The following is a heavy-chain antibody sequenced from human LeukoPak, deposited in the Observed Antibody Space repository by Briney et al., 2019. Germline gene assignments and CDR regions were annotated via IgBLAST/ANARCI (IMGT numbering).Heavy chain of an antibody. D-gene: IGHD1-26*01. CDR2: INAGNGNT. V-gene: IGHV1-3*01. Sequence: ASVKVSCKASGYTFTSYAMHWVRQAPGQRLEWMGWINAGNGNTKYSQKFQGRVTITRDTSASTAYMELSSLRSEDTAVYYCARGGSYADYFDYWGQGTLVTVSS. CDR3: ARGGSYADYFDY. CDR1: GYTFTSYA. J-gene: IGHJ4*02.